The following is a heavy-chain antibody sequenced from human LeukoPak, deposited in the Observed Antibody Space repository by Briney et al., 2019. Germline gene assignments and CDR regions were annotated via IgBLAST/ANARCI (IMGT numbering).Heavy chain of an antibody. Sequence: ASVKVSCKASGYTFTGYYMHWVRQAPGQGLEWMGWINPNSGNTGYAQKFQGRVTMTRNTSISTAYMELSSLRSEDTAVYYCARTPRPYYYYYMDVWGKGTTVTISS. V-gene: IGHV1-8*02. CDR3: ARTPRPYYYYYMDV. CDR2: INPNSGNT. CDR1: GYTFTGYY. J-gene: IGHJ6*03.